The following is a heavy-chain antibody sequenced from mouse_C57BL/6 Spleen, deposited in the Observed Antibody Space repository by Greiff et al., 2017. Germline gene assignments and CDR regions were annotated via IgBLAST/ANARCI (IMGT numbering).Heavy chain of an antibody. J-gene: IGHJ2*01. V-gene: IGHV1-64*01. CDR1: GYTFTSYW. CDR2: IHPNSGST. CDR3: ARWRGTGTSFDY. D-gene: IGHD4-1*01. Sequence: QVQLQQPGAELVKPGASVKLSCKASGYTFTSYWMHWVKQRPGQGLEWIGMIHPNSGSTNYNEKFKSKATLTVDKSSSTAYMQLSSLTSEDSAAYYCARWRGTGTSFDYWGQGTTLTVSS.